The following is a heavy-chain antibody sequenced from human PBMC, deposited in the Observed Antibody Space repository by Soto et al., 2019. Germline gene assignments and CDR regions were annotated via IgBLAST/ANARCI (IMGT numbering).Heavy chain of an antibody. CDR2: IYPGDSDT. J-gene: IGHJ3*02. D-gene: IGHD3-22*01. CDR1: GYSFTSYW. Sequence: PGESLKISCKGSGYSFTSYWIVWVRQMPGKGLEWMGIIYPGDSDTRYSPSFQGQVTISADKSISTAYLQWSSLKASDTAMYYCASIHDSSGCYSDHGAFDIWGQGTMVTVSS. V-gene: IGHV5-51*01. CDR3: ASIHDSSGCYSDHGAFDI.